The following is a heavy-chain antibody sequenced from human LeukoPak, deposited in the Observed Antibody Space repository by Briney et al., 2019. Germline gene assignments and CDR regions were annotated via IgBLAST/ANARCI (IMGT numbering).Heavy chain of an antibody. D-gene: IGHD6-19*01. V-gene: IGHV1-2*02. Sequence: ASVKVSCKASGYTFTGYYMHWVRQAPGQGLEWMGWINPNSGGTNYAQKFQGRVTMTRDTSISTAYMELSRLRSDDTAVYYCARVSSSGWYGVDYWGQGTLVTASS. J-gene: IGHJ4*02. CDR2: INPNSGGT. CDR3: ARVSSSGWYGVDY. CDR1: GYTFTGYY.